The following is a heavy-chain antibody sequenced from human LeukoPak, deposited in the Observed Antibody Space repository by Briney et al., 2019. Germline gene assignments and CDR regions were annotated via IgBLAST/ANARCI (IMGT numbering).Heavy chain of an antibody. CDR2: INHSGST. CDR1: GGSISSSSYY. CDR3: AGQVYDYGDYVSYYYYYMDV. D-gene: IGHD4-17*01. Sequence: TSETLSLTCTVSGGSISSSSYYWGWIRQPPGKGLEWIGEINHSGSTNYNPSLKSRVTISVDTSKNQFSLKLSSVTAADTAVYYCAGQVYDYGDYVSYYYYYMDVWGKGTTVTVSS. J-gene: IGHJ6*03. V-gene: IGHV4-39*01.